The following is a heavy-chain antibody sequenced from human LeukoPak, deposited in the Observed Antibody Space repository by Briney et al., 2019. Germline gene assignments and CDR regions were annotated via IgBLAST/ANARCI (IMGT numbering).Heavy chain of an antibody. J-gene: IGHJ5*02. CDR2: MKQDGREK. D-gene: IGHD6-19*01. Sequence: GGSLRLSCVASGFIFSNYWMSWVRQVPGKGLEWVANMKQDGREKYLVDSVKGRFTISRDNAKNSVYLQMNSLRAEDTAVYYCARAGSQWLVPCDNWFDPWGQGTLVTVSS. CDR3: ARAGSQWLVPCDNWFDP. V-gene: IGHV3-7*01. CDR1: GFIFSNYW.